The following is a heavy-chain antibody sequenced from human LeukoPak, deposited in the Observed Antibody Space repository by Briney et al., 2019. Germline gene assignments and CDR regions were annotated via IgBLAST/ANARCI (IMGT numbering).Heavy chain of an antibody. CDR1: GFTFSSYA. D-gene: IGHD6-13*01. CDR2: IKQDGSVK. V-gene: IGHV3-7*01. CDR3: ARIGYSSSSTDY. J-gene: IGHJ4*02. Sequence: GGSLRLSCAASGFTFSSYAMSWVRQAPGKELEWVANIKQDGSVKYYVDSLKGRFTISRDNAKNSVYLQMNSLRTEDTAVYYCARIGYSSSSTDYWGQGTLVTVSS.